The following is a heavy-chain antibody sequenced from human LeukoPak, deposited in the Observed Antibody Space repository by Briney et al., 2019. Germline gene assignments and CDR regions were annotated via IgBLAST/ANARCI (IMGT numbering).Heavy chain of an antibody. J-gene: IGHJ4*02. Sequence: SVKVSCKASGGTFSSYAISWVRQAPGQGLEWMGGIIPIFGTANYAQKFQGRVTITADKSTSTAYMELSSLRSEDTAVYYCARDKRSYYYGSGSFDYWGQGTLVTVSS. CDR3: ARDKRSYYYGSGSFDY. V-gene: IGHV1-69*06. D-gene: IGHD3-10*01. CDR2: IIPIFGTA. CDR1: GGTFSSYA.